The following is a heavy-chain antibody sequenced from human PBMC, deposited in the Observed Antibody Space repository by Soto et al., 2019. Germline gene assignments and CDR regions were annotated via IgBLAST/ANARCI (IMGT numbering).Heavy chain of an antibody. CDR1: GFTFSSYA. V-gene: IGHV3-23*01. D-gene: IGHD3-3*01. J-gene: IGHJ4*02. CDR3: ANVGDFWSGPPPYFDY. Sequence: GGSLRLSCAASGFTFSSYAMSWVRQAPGKGLEWVSAISGSGGSTYYADSVKGRFTISRDNSKNTLYLQMNSLRAEDTAVYYCANVGDFWSGPPPYFDYWGQGTLVTVSS. CDR2: ISGSGGST.